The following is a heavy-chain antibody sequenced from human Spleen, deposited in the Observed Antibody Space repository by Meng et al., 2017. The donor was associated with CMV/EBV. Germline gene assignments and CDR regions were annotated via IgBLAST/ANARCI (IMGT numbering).Heavy chain of an antibody. D-gene: IGHD1-26*01. Sequence: ASGFTFSNHYMDWVRQDPGKGLEWVGRTRNKANSYTTEYAASVKGRFTISRDDSKNSLYLQMNSLKTEDTAVYYCARAAEGGSGANWGQGTLVTVSS. J-gene: IGHJ4*02. CDR2: TRNKANSYTT. CDR1: GFTFSNHY. CDR3: ARAAEGGSGAN. V-gene: IGHV3-72*01.